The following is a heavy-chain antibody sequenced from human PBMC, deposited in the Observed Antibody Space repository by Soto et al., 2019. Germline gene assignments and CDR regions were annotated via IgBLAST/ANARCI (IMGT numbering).Heavy chain of an antibody. CDR3: ARLYSSGWYGPGRY. J-gene: IGHJ4*02. Sequence: EVQLVESGGGVVRPGGSLRLSCAASGFTFDDYGMSWVRQAPGKGLEWVSGINWNGGSTGYADAVKGRITISGDNAKNSVYLQMNSLRAEDTALYYCARLYSSGWYGPGRYWGQGTLVTVSS. V-gene: IGHV3-20*04. D-gene: IGHD6-19*01. CDR1: GFTFDDYG. CDR2: INWNGGST.